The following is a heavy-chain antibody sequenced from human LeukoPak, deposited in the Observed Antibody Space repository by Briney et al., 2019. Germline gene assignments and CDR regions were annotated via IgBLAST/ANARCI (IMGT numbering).Heavy chain of an antibody. V-gene: IGHV3-21*01. CDR3: ARDFRVPGIVVVVAAAFDP. J-gene: IGHJ5*02. D-gene: IGHD2-15*01. CDR1: GFTFSSYA. Sequence: GGFLRLSCAASGFTFSSYAMNWVRQAPGKGLEWVSSISSSSSYIYYADSVKGRFTISRDNAKNSLCLQMNSLRAEDTAVYYCARDFRVPGIVVVVAAAFDPWGQGTLVTVSS. CDR2: ISSSSSYI.